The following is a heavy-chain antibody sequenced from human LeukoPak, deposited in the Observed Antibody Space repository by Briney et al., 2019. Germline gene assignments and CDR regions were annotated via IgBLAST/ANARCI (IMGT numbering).Heavy chain of an antibody. CDR2: IYYSGST. V-gene: IGHV4-39*01. J-gene: IGHJ4*02. CDR1: GGSISSSNYY. D-gene: IGHD6-19*01. Sequence: ETLSLTCTDSGGSISSSNYYWGWIRQPPGKGLECIGSIYYSGSTYYNPSLKSRVTISVDTSKNQFSLKLSSVTAADTAVYYCARHSMEGAVAGYFDYWGQGTLVTVSS. CDR3: ARHSMEGAVAGYFDY.